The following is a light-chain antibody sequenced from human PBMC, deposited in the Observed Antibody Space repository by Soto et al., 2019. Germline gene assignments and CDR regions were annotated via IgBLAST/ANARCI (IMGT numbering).Light chain of an antibody. CDR3: SSYTISTLFV. CDR1: SSDIGDYDY. Sequence: QSVLTQPASVSGSPGQSITISCSGTSSDIGDYDYVSWYQQHPGKAPKLVIFEVSARPSGISNRFSGSKSGNTASLTISGLQAEDEADYYCSSYTISTLFVFGTGTKLTVL. J-gene: IGLJ1*01. V-gene: IGLV2-14*01. CDR2: EVS.